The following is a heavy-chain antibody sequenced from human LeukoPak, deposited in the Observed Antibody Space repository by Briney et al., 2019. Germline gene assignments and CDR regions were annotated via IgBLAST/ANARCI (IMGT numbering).Heavy chain of an antibody. Sequence: SETLSLTCTVSGVSISSSGYYWGWIRQPPGKGLEWIGNIYYSGSTYDNSSLKSRVTISLDMSKNQCSLKLSSVTAADTAIYYCARTVAGKLVFAYWGQGTLVTVSS. D-gene: IGHD6-19*01. V-gene: IGHV4-39*07. J-gene: IGHJ4*02. CDR2: IYYSGST. CDR1: GVSISSSGYY. CDR3: ARTVAGKLVFAY.